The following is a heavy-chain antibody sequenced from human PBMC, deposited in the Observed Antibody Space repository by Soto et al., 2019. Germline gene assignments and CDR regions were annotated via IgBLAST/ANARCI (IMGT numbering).Heavy chain of an antibody. CDR1: GGSISSYY. CDR3: ASQYGDYVPYYYGMDV. Sequence: PSETLSLTCTVSGGSISSYYWSWIRQPPGKGLEWIGYIYYSGSTNYNPSLKSRVTISVDTSKNQFSLKLSSVTAADTALYYCASQYGDYVPYYYGMDVWGQGTTVTVSS. D-gene: IGHD4-17*01. V-gene: IGHV4-59*01. J-gene: IGHJ6*02. CDR2: IYYSGST.